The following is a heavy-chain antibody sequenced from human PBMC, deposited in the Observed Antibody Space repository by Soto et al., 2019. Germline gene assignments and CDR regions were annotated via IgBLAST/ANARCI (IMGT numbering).Heavy chain of an antibody. V-gene: IGHV3-21*01. CDR3: ARGRQGGYDYQDY. Sequence: EVQLVESGGGLVQPGGSLRLSCAASGFTFSSYSMNWVRQAPGKGLEWVSSISSSSSYIYYADSVKGRFTISRDNAKNSLYLQMNSLRAEDTAVYYCARGRQGGYDYQDYWGQGTLVTVSS. CDR2: ISSSSSYI. J-gene: IGHJ4*02. CDR1: GFTFSSYS. D-gene: IGHD5-12*01.